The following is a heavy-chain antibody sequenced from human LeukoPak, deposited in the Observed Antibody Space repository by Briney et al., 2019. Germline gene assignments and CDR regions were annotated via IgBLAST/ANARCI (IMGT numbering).Heavy chain of an antibody. Sequence: GGSLKLSCAASGFTFSASPIHWVRQASGKGLEWVGRITAKHATAYSATVKGRFTISRDNSKNTLYLQMNSLRAEDTAVYYCARDTEESGYSYGSPFHYWGQGTLVTVSS. CDR2: ITAKHAT. D-gene: IGHD5-18*01. J-gene: IGHJ4*02. CDR1: GFTFSASP. V-gene: IGHV3-73*01. CDR3: ARDTEESGYSYGSPFHY.